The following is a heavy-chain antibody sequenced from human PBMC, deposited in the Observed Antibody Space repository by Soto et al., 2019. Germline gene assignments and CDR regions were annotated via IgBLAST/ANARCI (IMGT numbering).Heavy chain of an antibody. V-gene: IGHV1-24*01. J-gene: IGHJ5*02. CDR3: ARTGVFDP. Sequence: GASVKVSCKVSGYTLTELSMHWVRQAPGKGLEWMGWINAENGKTNYAQKLQGRVTMTTDTSTSTAYMELRSLRSDDTAVYYCARTGVFDPWGQGTLVTVSS. CDR1: GYTLTELS. D-gene: IGHD3-10*01. CDR2: INAENGKT.